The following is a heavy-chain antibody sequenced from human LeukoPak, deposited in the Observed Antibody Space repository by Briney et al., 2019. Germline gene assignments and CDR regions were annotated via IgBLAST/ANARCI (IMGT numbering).Heavy chain of an antibody. CDR3: ARAGYCSSTSCYRFDP. CDR2: IYHSGST. D-gene: IGHD2-2*01. Sequence: SETLSLTCTVSGYSISSGYYWGWIRQPPGKGLEWIGSIYHSGSTNYNPSLKSRVTMSVDTSKNQFSLKLSSVTAADTAVYYCARAGYCSSTSCYRFDPWGQGTLVTVSS. V-gene: IGHV4-38-2*02. CDR1: GYSISSGYY. J-gene: IGHJ5*02.